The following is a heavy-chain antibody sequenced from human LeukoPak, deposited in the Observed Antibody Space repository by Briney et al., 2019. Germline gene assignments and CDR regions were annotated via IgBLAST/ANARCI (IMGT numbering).Heavy chain of an antibody. CDR1: GFMFGKHG. D-gene: IGHD5-24*01. J-gene: IGHJ4*02. CDR2: SGPSGGTR. V-gene: IGHV3-48*03. CDR3: ARDRGDGTQSPFYS. Sequence: PGGSLRLSCEGSGFMFGKHGLIWVRQAPGKGLDWLSFSGPSGGTRLYADSVKGRFTISRDNAKNSLDLVMSSLRVDDTAVYYCARDRGDGTQSPFYSWGQGTVVTVAS.